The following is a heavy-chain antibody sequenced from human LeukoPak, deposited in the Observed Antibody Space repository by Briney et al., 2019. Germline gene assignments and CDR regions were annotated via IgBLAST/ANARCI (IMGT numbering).Heavy chain of an antibody. CDR3: ARVDAISHANWGFGGHSNNFDY. D-gene: IGHD7-27*01. CDR2: VNWNGGTP. V-gene: IGHV3-20*04. J-gene: IGHJ4*02. Sequence: PGGSLRLFCAASGFTFADYAMSWVRQAPGKGLEWVSGVNWNGGTPGYADSVKGRFTISRDNTKNSLYLQMHNLRAEDTALYYCARVDAISHANWGFGGHSNNFDYWGQGTLVGVSS. CDR1: GFTFADYA.